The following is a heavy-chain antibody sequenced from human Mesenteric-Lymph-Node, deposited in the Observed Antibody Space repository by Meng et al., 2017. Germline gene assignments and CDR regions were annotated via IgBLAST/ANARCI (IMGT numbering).Heavy chain of an antibody. CDR3: ARDNGYSYGYVDAFDI. CDR2: ISYDGSNK. Sequence: GESLKISCATSGFTFSDYYMSWIRQAPGKGLEWVAVISYDGSNKYYADSVKGRFTISRDNSKNTLYLQMNSLRAEDTAVYYCARDNGYSYGYVDAFDIWGQGTMVTVSS. D-gene: IGHD5-18*01. J-gene: IGHJ3*02. V-gene: IGHV3-30*03. CDR1: GFTFSDYY.